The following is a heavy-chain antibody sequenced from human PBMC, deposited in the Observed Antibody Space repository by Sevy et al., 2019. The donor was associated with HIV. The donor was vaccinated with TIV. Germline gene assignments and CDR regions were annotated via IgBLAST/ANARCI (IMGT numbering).Heavy chain of an antibody. CDR2: ISYTSTTI. V-gene: IGHV3-48*02. J-gene: IGHJ6*02. CDR1: GFTFNTYN. D-gene: IGHD3-22*01. Sequence: GGSLRLSCAVSGFTFNTYNMNWVRQAPGKGLEWVSYISYTSTTIYYADSVRGRFTISRDNAKNTLYLQMNSLIDEDTAVYYCASADATSRFGYYYFAMDFWGQGTSVTVSS. CDR3: ASADATSRFGYYYFAMDF.